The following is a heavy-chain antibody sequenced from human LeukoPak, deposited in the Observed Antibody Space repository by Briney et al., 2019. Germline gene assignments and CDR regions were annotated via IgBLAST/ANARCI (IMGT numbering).Heavy chain of an antibody. CDR1: GGSFSGYY. CDR3: ARHGAYYYDSSGYYFKAFDY. J-gene: IGHJ4*02. CDR2: INHSGST. V-gene: IGHV4-34*01. D-gene: IGHD3-22*01. Sequence: SETLSLTCAVYGGSFSGYYWSWIRQPPGKGLEWIGEINHSGSTNYNPSLKSRVTISVDTSKNQFSLKLSSVTAADTAVYYCARHGAYYYDSSGYYFKAFDYWGQGTLVTVSS.